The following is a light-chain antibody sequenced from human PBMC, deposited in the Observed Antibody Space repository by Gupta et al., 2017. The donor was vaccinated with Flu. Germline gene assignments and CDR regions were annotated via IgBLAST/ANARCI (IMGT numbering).Light chain of an antibody. V-gene: IGKV2-30*01. CDR2: KVS. CDR1: ESLLYSDGNTY. J-gene: IGKJ1*01. CDR3: MQGTWWPPET. Sequence: DVVMTQSPLSLPVTLGQPASITCRSSESLLYSDGNTYFSWFQQRPGQSPRRLIYKVSNRDSGVPDRFSGSGSGTDFTLTISRVEAEDVGIYYCMQGTWWPPETFGQGTKVEIK.